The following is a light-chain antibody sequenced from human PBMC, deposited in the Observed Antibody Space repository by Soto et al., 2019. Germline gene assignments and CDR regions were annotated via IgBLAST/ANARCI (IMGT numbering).Light chain of an antibody. V-gene: IGLV1-40*01. Sequence: QSVLTQPPSVPGGPGQTVTISCTGSGSNIGAGYGVQWYQQLPGTAPRLLIYGSDDRPSGVPDRFSASVSGNSASLAITGLQTEDEAVYYCQSYDSNLSEVFGPGTKVTAL. CDR3: QSYDSNLSEV. CDR2: GSD. J-gene: IGLJ1*01. CDR1: GSNIGAGYG.